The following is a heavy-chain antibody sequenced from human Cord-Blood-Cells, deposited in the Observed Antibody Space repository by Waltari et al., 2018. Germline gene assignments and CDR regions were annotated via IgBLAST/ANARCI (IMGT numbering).Heavy chain of an antibody. CDR3: ARGRTNWGYLD. CDR2: IWYDGSNK. Sequence: QVQLVESGGGVVQPGRSLRLSCAASGFTFSSSCMHWLRQAPGKGLEWVAVIWYDGSNKYYADSVKGRFTISRDNSKNTLYLQMNSLRAEDTAVYYCARGRTNWGYLDWGQGTLVTVSS. CDR1: GFTFSSSC. D-gene: IGHD7-27*01. V-gene: IGHV3-33*01. J-gene: IGHJ4*02.